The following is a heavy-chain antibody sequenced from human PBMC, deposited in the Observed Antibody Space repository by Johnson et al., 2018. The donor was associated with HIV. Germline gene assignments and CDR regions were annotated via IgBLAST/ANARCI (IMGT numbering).Heavy chain of an antibody. CDR1: GFTFSSYG. V-gene: IGHV3-30*02. D-gene: IGHD2-15*01. Sequence: QVQLVESGGGLIQPGGSLRLSCAASGFTFSSYGMHWVRQAPGRGLEWVAFIRYDGSNNYYADSVKGRFTISRDNSKNTLYLQMNSLRAEDTAVYYCAKGDCSGGSCYSFTDAFDIWGQGTMVTVSS. CDR2: IRYDGSNN. J-gene: IGHJ3*02. CDR3: AKGDCSGGSCYSFTDAFDI.